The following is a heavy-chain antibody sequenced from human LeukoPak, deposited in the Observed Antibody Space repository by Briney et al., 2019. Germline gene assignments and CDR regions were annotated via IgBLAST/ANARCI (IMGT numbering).Heavy chain of an antibody. CDR1: GGSISSSSYY. Sequence: SETLSLTCTVSGGSISSSSYYWGWIRQPPGKGLEWIGSIYYSGSTYYNPSLKSRVTISADTSKNQFSLKLSSVTAADTAVYYCATQYSSSWYFKAYLDYWGQGTLVTVSS. V-gene: IGHV4-39*01. CDR3: ATQYSSSWYFKAYLDY. J-gene: IGHJ4*02. D-gene: IGHD6-13*01. CDR2: IYYSGST.